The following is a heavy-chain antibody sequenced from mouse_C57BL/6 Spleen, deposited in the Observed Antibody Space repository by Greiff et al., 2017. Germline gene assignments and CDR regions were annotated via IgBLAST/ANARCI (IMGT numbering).Heavy chain of an antibody. CDR3: ARHGDVGYWYCDV. CDR2: INPNNGGT. D-gene: IGHD3-3*01. Sequence: EVKLQQSGPELVKPGASVKISCKASGYTFTDYYMNWVKQSHGKSLEWIGDINPNNGGTSYNQKFKGKATLTVDKSSSTAYMELRSLTSEDSAVYYCARHGDVGYWYCDVWGTGTTVTGSS. CDR1: GYTFTDYY. V-gene: IGHV1-26*01. J-gene: IGHJ1*03.